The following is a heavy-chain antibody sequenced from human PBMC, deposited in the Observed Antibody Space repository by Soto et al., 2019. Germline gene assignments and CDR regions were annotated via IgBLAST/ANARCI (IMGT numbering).Heavy chain of an antibody. D-gene: IGHD5-18*01. J-gene: IGHJ6*02. CDR3: ACIFSGGYSYGCSYCGMDV. Sequence: PSYTLSLTGSAGVRSPSSSIFHRRWIRQPPGKGLEWIGSIFYSGSTYYNPSLKSRVTISVDTSKNQFSLKLSSVTAADTAVYYCACIFSGGYSYGCSYCGMDVWGQGTTVTVS. V-gene: IGHV4-39*01. CDR1: VRSPSSSIFH. CDR2: IFYSGST.